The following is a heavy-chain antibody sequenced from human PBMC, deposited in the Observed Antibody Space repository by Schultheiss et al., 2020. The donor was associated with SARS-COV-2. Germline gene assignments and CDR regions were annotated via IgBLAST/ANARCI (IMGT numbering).Heavy chain of an antibody. V-gene: IGHV3-23*01. CDR3: AKCPYYDFWSGYYNWFDP. CDR1: GFTFSSYA. J-gene: IGHJ5*02. D-gene: IGHD3-3*01. CDR2: ISGSGGST. Sequence: GGSLRLSCAASGFTFSSYAMSWVRQAPGKGLEWVSVISGSGGSTYYADSVKGRFTISRDNSKNTLYLQMNSLRAEDTAVYYCAKCPYYDFWSGYYNWFDPWGQGTLVTVSS.